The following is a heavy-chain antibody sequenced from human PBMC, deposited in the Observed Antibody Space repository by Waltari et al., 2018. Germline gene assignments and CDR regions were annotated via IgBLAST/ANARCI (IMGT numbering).Heavy chain of an antibody. V-gene: IGHV3-30*02. J-gene: IGHJ4*02. Sequence: QVQLVESGGGVVQPGGSLRLSCAASGFTFSSYGMHWVRQAQGKGLEWVAFIRYDGSNKYYADSVKGRFTISRDNSKNTLYLQMNSLRAEDTAVYYCAKDRRIVVVVAATHFDYWGQGTLVTVSS. D-gene: IGHD2-15*01. CDR1: GFTFSSYG. CDR2: IRYDGSNK. CDR3: AKDRRIVVVVAATHFDY.